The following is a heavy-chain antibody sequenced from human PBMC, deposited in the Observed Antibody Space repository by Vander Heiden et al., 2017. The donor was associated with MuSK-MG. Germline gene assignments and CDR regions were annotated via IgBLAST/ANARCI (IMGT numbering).Heavy chain of an antibody. CDR2: INHSGST. Sequence: QVQVQQWGAGLLKPPETLSLTCAVYGGSFSAYYWSWIRQPPGKGLEWIGEINHSGSTNSNLVRNSRVTISADTSKNQFSLKLTSATAADTAVYYCVGAGSNHDFWNGNWDRGFVRWG. CDR1: GGSFSAYY. CDR3: VGAGSNHDFWNGNWDRGFVR. D-gene: IGHD3-3*01. J-gene: IGHJ6*01. V-gene: IGHV4-34*01.